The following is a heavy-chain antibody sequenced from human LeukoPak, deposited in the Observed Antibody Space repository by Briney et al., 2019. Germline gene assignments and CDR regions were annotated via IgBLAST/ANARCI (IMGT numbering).Heavy chain of an antibody. CDR1: GLTFSSHG. J-gene: IGHJ5*02. CDR3: AQGNGGDYAEDMWRTYPGIDRLDP. CDR2: ISYDGTNK. Sequence: QPGGSLRLSCTASGLTFSSHGMHWVRQAPGKGLEWVAVISYDGTNKDYIDSVRGRFTISRDNSKNTLHLQMDTLRPDDTAVYYCAQGNGGDYAEDMWRTYPGIDRLDPWGQGTLVIVSS. V-gene: IGHV3-30*18. D-gene: IGHD4-17*01.